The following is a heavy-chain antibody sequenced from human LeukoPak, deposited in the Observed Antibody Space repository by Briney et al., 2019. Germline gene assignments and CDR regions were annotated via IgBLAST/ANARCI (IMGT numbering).Heavy chain of an antibody. V-gene: IGHV3-7*05. J-gene: IGHJ4*02. Sequence: PGGSLRLSCEASGFTFSGYWMSWVRQAPGRGLEWVADINEVGTTIYYVNSVKGRFTISRGNAKNSLSLQLNTLRAGDTAVYYCARWSYVSGTWFLDYWGQGTLVTVSS. CDR3: ARWSYVSGTWFLDY. D-gene: IGHD3-10*01. CDR1: GFTFSGYW. CDR2: INEVGTTI.